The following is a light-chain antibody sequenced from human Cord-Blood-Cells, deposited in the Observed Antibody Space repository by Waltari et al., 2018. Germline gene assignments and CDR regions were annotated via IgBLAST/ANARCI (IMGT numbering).Light chain of an antibody. J-gene: IGKJ2*01. Sequence: DIVMTQSPDSLAVSLGERATINCKSSQSVLYSSNNKNYLAWYQQKPGQPPKLLIYWASTQEAGVPDRFSGRGSGTDFTLTISSLQAEDVAVYYCQQYYSTPYTFGQGPKLEIK. CDR1: QSVLYSSNNKNY. CDR2: WAS. V-gene: IGKV4-1*01. CDR3: QQYYSTPYT.